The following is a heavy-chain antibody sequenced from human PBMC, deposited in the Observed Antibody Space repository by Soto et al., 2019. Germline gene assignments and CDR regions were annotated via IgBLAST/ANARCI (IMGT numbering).Heavy chain of an antibody. V-gene: IGHV4-59*01. J-gene: IGHJ4*02. Sequence: SETLSLTCTVSGGSISSYYWSWIRQPPGKGLEWIGYIYYSGSTNYNPSLKSRVTISVDTSKNQFSLKLSSVTAADTAVYYCARVGYGDYGLFDYWGQGTLVTVSS. CDR1: GGSISSYY. CDR3: ARVGYGDYGLFDY. CDR2: IYYSGST. D-gene: IGHD4-17*01.